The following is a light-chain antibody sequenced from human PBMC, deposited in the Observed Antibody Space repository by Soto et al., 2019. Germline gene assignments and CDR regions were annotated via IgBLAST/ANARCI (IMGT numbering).Light chain of an antibody. CDR1: QSVSRNY. V-gene: IGKV3-20*01. J-gene: IGKJ5*01. CDR2: DAS. Sequence: DIVSKQSPGTLSLPPGERVTLSCRASQSVSRNYLAWYQQKPGQAPRLLVYDASSRATGIPDRFSGSGSGADFTLTISRLEPEDFSLYYCQQYGTSPITFSQGARLEIK. CDR3: QQYGTSPIT.